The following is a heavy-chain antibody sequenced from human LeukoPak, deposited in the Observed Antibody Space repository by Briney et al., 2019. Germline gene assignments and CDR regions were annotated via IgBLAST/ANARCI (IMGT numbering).Heavy chain of an antibody. CDR3: ARDRSGDDDFWSGYYTNYFDP. J-gene: IGHJ5*02. D-gene: IGHD3-3*01. CDR1: GFTVSNYY. CDR2: IYTDDRT. V-gene: IGHV3-53*01. Sequence: GGSLRLFCAASGFTVSNYYMSWVRQAPGKGLEWVSDIYTDDRTYYADSVKGRFTISRTDSKNMLFLQMDSLKVEDTAVDYCARDRSGDDDFWSGYYTNYFDPWGQGTRVTVSS.